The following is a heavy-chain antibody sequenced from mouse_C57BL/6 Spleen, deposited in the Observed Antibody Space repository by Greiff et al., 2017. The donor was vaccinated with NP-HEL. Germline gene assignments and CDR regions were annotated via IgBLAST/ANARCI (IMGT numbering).Heavy chain of an antibody. D-gene: IGHD1-1*01. Sequence: QVQLKESGAELAKPGASVKLSCKASGYTFTSYWMHWVKQRHGKGLEWIGYINPSSGYTKYNQKFKDKATLTADKSSSTAYMQLSSLTYEDSAVYYGALLPSSGGNYFDDWGQGTTLTVSS. CDR3: ALLPSSGGNYFDD. J-gene: IGHJ2*01. CDR2: INPSSGYT. CDR1: GYTFTSYW. V-gene: IGHV1-7*01.